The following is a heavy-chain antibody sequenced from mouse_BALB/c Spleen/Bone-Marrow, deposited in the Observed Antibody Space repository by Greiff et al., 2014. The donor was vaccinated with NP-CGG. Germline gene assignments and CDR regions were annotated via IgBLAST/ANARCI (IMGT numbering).Heavy chain of an antibody. Sequence: VQLQQSGSVLVRPGTSVNLSCKASGFTFTSSWMHWAKQRPGQGLEWIGDIHPNSGNTYYNEKFKGKATLTVDSSSSTAYVDLSSLTSVDSAVYFCARSYRFWYFDVWGAGTTVTVSS. D-gene: IGHD2-14*01. V-gene: IGHV1S130*01. CDR1: GFTFTSSW. J-gene: IGHJ1*01. CDR2: IHPNSGNT. CDR3: ARSYRFWYFDV.